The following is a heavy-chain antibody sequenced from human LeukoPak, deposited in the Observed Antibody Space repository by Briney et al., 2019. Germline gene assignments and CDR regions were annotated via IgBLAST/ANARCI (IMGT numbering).Heavy chain of an antibody. Sequence: GGSLRLSCAASGFTFSSYAMSWVRQAPGKGLEWVSAISGSGGSTYYADSVKGRFTISRDNSKNTLYLQMNSLRVEDTAVYFCAKTFYYGSGLYYYTFDSWGRGTLVTVSS. CDR3: AKTFYYGSGLYYYTFDS. CDR1: GFTFSSYA. V-gene: IGHV3-23*01. J-gene: IGHJ5*01. CDR2: ISGSGGST. D-gene: IGHD3-10*01.